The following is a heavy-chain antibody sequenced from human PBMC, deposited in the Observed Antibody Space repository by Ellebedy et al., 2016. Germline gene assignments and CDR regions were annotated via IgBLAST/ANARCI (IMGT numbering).Heavy chain of an antibody. CDR3: ARGAGEGGADWFDP. D-gene: IGHD1-14*01. Sequence: GESLKISCAASGFTFSNLWMAWVRQAPGKGLEWVANIKEDGSEKYYVDSVKGRFTISRDNAKNSLSLQVDSLTAEDTAVYYCARGAGEGGADWFDPWGQGTLVTVSS. CDR1: GFTFSNLW. J-gene: IGHJ5*02. V-gene: IGHV3-7*03. CDR2: IKEDGSEK.